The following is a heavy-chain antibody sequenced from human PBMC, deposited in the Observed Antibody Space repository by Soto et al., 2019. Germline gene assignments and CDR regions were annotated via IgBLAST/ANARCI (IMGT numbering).Heavy chain of an antibody. J-gene: IGHJ4*02. D-gene: IGHD6-19*01. CDR1: GFTFTSSA. CDR3: AAGLESSGWYDGAFDY. V-gene: IGHV1-58*02. CDR2: IVVGSGNT. Sequence: QMQLVQSGPEVKKPGTSVKVSCKASGFTFTSSAMQWVRQARGQRLEWIGWIVVGSGNTNYAQKFQERVTITRDMSTSTADMELSSLRSEDTAVYYCAAGLESSGWYDGAFDYWGQGTLVTVSS.